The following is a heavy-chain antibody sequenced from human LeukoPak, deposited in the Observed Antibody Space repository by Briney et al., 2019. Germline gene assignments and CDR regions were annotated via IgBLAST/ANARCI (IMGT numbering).Heavy chain of an antibody. J-gene: IGHJ4*02. CDR1: GLTVTGNY. CDR3: VRVVECGGDSSGYGLDYFDY. Sequence: GGSLRLSCAASGLTVTGNYMSWVRQAPGKGLEWVSVLYSGGSTYYADSVKGRFTISRDNPKNSLFLEMNSLRTEDTAVYYCVRVVECGGDSSGYGLDYFDYWGQGTLVTVSS. D-gene: IGHD6-25*01. CDR2: LYSGGST. V-gene: IGHV3-66*02.